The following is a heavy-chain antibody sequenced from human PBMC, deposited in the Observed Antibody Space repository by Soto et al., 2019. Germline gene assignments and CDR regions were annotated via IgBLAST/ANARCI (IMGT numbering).Heavy chain of an antibody. D-gene: IGHD6-19*01. V-gene: IGHV3-9*01. CDR3: AKDSVLVAGWFDAFDI. Sequence: EVQLVESGGGLVQPGRSLRLSCAASGFTFDDYAMHWVRQAPGKGLEWVSGISWNSGSIGYADSVKGRFTVSRDNAKNSLYLQMNSLRAEDTAWYYCAKDSVLVAGWFDAFDIWGQGTMVTVSS. CDR1: GFTFDDYA. J-gene: IGHJ3*02. CDR2: ISWNSGSI.